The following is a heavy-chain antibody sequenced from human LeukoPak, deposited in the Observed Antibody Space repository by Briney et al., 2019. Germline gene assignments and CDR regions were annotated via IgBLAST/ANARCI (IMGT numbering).Heavy chain of an antibody. CDR3: ARDNSDSSGYFDY. V-gene: IGHV4-31*03. J-gene: IGHJ4*02. CDR1: GGSISSGGYY. CDR2: IYYSGST. Sequence: SETLSLTCTVSGGSISSGGYYWSWIRQHPGKGLEWIGHIYYSGSTYYNPSLKSRVTISVDTSKNQFSLKLSSVTAADTAVYYCARDNSDSSGYFDYWGQGTLVTVSS. D-gene: IGHD3-22*01.